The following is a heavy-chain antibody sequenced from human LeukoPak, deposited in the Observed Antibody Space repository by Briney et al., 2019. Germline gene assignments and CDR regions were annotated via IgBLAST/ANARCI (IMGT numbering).Heavy chain of an antibody. CDR2: ISSSTSYI. Sequence: PGGSLTLPCTPSSFTFNRYNKFYIPHSPEKALEWLSSISSSTSYIYYADSVKGRFTISKDNAKNSLYLQMNSLRAEDTAVYYCARAGGSTVSHSDYWGQGTLVTVSS. CDR1: SFTFNRYN. V-gene: IGHV3-21*01. D-gene: IGHD4-17*01. J-gene: IGHJ4*02. CDR3: ARAGGSTVSHSDY.